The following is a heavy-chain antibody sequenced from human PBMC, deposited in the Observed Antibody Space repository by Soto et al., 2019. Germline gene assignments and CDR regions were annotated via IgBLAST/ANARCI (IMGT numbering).Heavy chain of an antibody. CDR3: ARAETDAAAVDN. V-gene: IGHV4-30-4*01. Sequence: QVQLQGSGPGLVKPSQTLSLTCTVSGGSISSGDYYWSWIRQPPGKGLEWIGYIYYSGSTYYNPSLKSRVTISVDTSKNQCALKLSPVTAADTTVYYCARAETDAAAVDNWGQGTLVTVSS. J-gene: IGHJ4*02. D-gene: IGHD6-13*01. CDR2: IYYSGST. CDR1: GGSISSGDYY.